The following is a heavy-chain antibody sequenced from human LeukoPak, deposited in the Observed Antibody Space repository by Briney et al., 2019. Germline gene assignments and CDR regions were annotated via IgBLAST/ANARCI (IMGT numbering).Heavy chain of an antibody. CDR2: TYYRSKWYK. V-gene: IGHV6-1*01. CDR3: ARAALVLGLGAAPGTTYFDY. Sequence: SQTLSLTCAIPGDSVSSNSAAWNWIRQSPSRGFEWLGRTYYRSKWYKDFAVSVKSRITLNPDTSKNQISLHLKSVTPEDTAVYYCARAALVLGLGAAPGTTYFDYWGQGTLVSVSS. D-gene: IGHD6-13*01. CDR1: GDSVSSNSAA. J-gene: IGHJ4*02.